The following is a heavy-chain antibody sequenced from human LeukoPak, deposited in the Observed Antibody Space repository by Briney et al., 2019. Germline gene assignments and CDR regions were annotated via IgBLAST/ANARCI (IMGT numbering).Heavy chain of an antibody. CDR2: IIPIFGTA. CDR3: ARGGRYSYGREGY. J-gene: IGHJ4*02. D-gene: IGHD5-18*01. Sequence: ASVKVSCKASGGTFSSYAISWVRQAPGQGLEWMGGIIPIFGTANYAQKFQGRVTMTRNTSISTAYMELSSLRSEDTAVYYCARGGRYSYGREGYWGQGTLVTVSS. V-gene: IGHV1-69*05. CDR1: GGTFSSYA.